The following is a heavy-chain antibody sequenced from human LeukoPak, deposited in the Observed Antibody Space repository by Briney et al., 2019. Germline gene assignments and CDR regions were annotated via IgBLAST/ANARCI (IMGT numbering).Heavy chain of an antibody. J-gene: IGHJ4*02. V-gene: IGHV3-66*01. CDR1: GFTVSSNY. D-gene: IGHD3-10*01. Sequence: GGSLRLSCAASGFTVSSNYMSWVRQAPGKGLEWVSVIYSGGSTYYADSVKGRFTISRGNSKNTLYLQMNSLRAEDTAVYYCARARLWFGNTDYWAREPWSPSPQ. CDR2: IYSGGST. CDR3: ARARLWFGNTDY.